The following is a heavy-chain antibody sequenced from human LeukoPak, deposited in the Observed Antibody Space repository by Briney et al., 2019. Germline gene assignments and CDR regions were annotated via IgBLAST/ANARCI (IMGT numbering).Heavy chain of an antibody. V-gene: IGHV1-69*06. CDR3: ARASSDDTAMATPFAY. Sequence: GSSVMISCKASGGTFSNYAINWVRQAPGQGLEWMGGITPIFGTANYVHKYKGRVTITADKSTSTAYMELSRLRSEDTATYYCARASSDDTAMATPFAYWGRGTLVIVSS. J-gene: IGHJ4*02. D-gene: IGHD5-18*01. CDR2: ITPIFGTA. CDR1: GGTFSNYA.